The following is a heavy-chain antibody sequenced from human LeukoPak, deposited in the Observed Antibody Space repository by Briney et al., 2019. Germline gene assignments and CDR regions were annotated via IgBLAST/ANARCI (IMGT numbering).Heavy chain of an antibody. J-gene: IGHJ4*02. CDR2: INSDGSWT. Sequence: GGSLRLSCAASGNYWMHWVRQAPGKGLVWVSHINSDGSWTSYADSVKGRFTISRDNSKNTLYLQMNSLRAEDTAVYYCARGYSSSWYGHFDYWGQGTLVTVSS. D-gene: IGHD6-13*01. CDR3: ARGYSSSWYGHFDY. V-gene: IGHV3-74*01. CDR1: GNYW.